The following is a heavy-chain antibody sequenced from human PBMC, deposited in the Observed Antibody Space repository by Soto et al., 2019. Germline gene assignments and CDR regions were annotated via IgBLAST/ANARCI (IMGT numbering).Heavy chain of an antibody. Sequence: QVQLVQSGAEVKKPGASVKVSCKASGYTFTNYGISWVRQAPGQGLEWMGWISAYNGNTNYAQKLQGRVTMTTDTSTSTAYMELSLRSDDTAVYYCARDSPPVDYWGQGTLVTVSS. CDR3: ARDSPPVDY. CDR2: ISAYNGNT. CDR1: GYTFTNYG. V-gene: IGHV1-18*01. J-gene: IGHJ4*02.